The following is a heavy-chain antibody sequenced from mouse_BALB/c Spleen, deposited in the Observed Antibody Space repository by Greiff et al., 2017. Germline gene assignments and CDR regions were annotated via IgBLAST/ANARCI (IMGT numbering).Heavy chain of an antibody. CDR3: ARKGTGINYAMDY. V-gene: IGHV5-17*02. CDR1: GFTFSSFG. D-gene: IGHD4-1*01. Sequence: EVQVVESGGGLVQPGGSRKLSCAASGFTFSSFGMHWVRQAPEKGLEWVAYISSGSSTIYYADTVKGRFTISRDNPKNTLFLQMTSLRSEDTAMYYCARKGTGINYAMDYWGQGTSVTVSS. J-gene: IGHJ4*01. CDR2: ISSGSSTI.